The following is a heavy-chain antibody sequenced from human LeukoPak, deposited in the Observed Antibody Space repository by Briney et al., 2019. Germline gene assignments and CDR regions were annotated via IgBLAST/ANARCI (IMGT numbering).Heavy chain of an antibody. CDR1: GYTFTSYG. CDR2: ISAYNGNT. J-gene: IGHJ4*02. CDR3: ARDGALGYCSGGSCYTPGAFMITFEGHYLDY. D-gene: IGHD2-15*01. V-gene: IGHV1-18*01. Sequence: ASVKVSCKASGYTFTSYGISWVRQAPGQGLEWMGWISAYNGNTNYAQKLQGRVTMTTDTSTSTAYMELRSLRSDDTAVYYCARDGALGYCSGGSCYTPGAFMITFEGHYLDYWGQGTLVTVSS.